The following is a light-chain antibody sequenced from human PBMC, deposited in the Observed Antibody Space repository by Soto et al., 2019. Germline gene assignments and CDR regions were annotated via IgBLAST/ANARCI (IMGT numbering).Light chain of an antibody. CDR1: QSLRRTY. CDR3: QQYVTSPRT. CDR2: GAS. V-gene: IGKV3-20*01. Sequence: EVVLTQFPDTLSVSPGETATLSCRASQSLRRTYVAWYQHKPGQAPRLLIYGASFRATGISDRFSGRGSGTAFALSISRLEPEDSAVYYCQQYVTSPRTFGLGTKVEIK. J-gene: IGKJ1*01.